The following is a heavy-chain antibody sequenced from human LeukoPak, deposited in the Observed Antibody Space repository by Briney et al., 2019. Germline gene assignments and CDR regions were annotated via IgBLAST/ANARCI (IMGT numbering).Heavy chain of an antibody. CDR1: GFSFNRRG. V-gene: IGHV3-48*01. CDR3: AKRGVVIRVILVGFHKEAYYFDS. CDR2: ISPRSETI. D-gene: IGHD3-22*01. J-gene: IGHJ4*02. Sequence: PGGSLRLSCATSGFSFNRRGMNWVRHPPGKGLEWVSYISPRSETIYYADSVKGRFTISRDNPKNTLYLQMNSLRAEDTAVYFCAKRGVVIRVILVGFHKEAYYFDSWGQGALVTVSS.